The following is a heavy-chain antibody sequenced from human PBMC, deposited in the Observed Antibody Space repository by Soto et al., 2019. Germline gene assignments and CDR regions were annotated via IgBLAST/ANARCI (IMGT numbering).Heavy chain of an antibody. V-gene: IGHV1-69*13. J-gene: IGHJ5*02. D-gene: IGHD4-4*01. CDR1: GDIFGRFT. CDR3: ARDPSTINKLIGVWFDP. Sequence: SVKVSCKASGDIFGRFTINWVRQAPGQGLEWMGGIKPISDITNYAQRFQGRVTFTADASTSTVYLELSSLRSEDTAMYYCARDPSTINKLIGVWFDPWGQGTLVTVSS. CDR2: IKPISDIT.